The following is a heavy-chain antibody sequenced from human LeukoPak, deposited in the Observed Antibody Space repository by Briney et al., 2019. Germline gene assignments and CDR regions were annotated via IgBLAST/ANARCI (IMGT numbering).Heavy chain of an antibody. V-gene: IGHV4-4*09. J-gene: IGHJ6*03. D-gene: IGHD4-17*01. Sequence: SETLSLTCTASGASISTYYWSWIRQPPGEGLEWIAYIAPSGGAVYNPSLNSRLTVSVDTSKNQFSLKLNSVTAADTAVYYCARHVAATVTRGYSCHPMDVWGKGTTVSVSS. CDR2: IAPSGGA. CDR3: ARHVAATVTRGYSCHPMDV. CDR1: GASISTYY.